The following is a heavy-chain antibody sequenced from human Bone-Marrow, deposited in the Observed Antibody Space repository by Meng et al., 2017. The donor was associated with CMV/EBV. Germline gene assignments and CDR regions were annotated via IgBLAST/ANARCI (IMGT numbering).Heavy chain of an antibody. J-gene: IGHJ4*02. CDR3: ARVQRGYSSSWTSFDY. V-gene: IGHV3-7*01. Sequence: VGSLRLSCAASGFTFSSYWMSWVRQAPGKGLEWVANIKQDGSEKYYVDSVKGRFTISRDNAKNSLYLQMNSLRAEDTAVYYCARVQRGYSSSWTSFDYWGQGTLVTFSS. D-gene: IGHD6-13*01. CDR1: GFTFSSYW. CDR2: IKQDGSEK.